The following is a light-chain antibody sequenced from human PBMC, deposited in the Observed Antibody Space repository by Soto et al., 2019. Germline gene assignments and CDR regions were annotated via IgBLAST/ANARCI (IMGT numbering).Light chain of an antibody. Sequence: QSALTQPRSVSGSPGQSVTISCTGTSSDVGGYNYVSWYQQYPGKAPKLMIYDVSKRPSGVPDRFSGSKSGNTASLTISGLQAEDEADYYCCSYAGSYIYVFGTATKLTVL. J-gene: IGLJ1*01. CDR1: SSDVGGYNY. V-gene: IGLV2-11*01. CDR3: CSYAGSYIYV. CDR2: DVS.